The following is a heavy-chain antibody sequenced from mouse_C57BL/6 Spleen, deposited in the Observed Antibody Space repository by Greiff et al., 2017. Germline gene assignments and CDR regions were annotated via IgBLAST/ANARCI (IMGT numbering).Heavy chain of an antibody. J-gene: IGHJ4*01. CDR2: IRSKSNNYAT. D-gene: IGHD2-4*01. CDR1: GFSFNTYA. Sequence: VQLKESGGGLVQPKGSLKLSCAASGFSFNTYAMNWVRQAPGKGLEWVARIRSKSNNYATYYADSVKDRFTISRDDSESMLYLQMNNLKTEDTAMYYCVRHDDYDRGAMDYWGQGTSVTVSS. CDR3: VRHDDYDRGAMDY. V-gene: IGHV10-1*01.